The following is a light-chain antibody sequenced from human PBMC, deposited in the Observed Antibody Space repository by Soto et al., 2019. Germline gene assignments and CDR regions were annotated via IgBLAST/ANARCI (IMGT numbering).Light chain of an antibody. CDR2: GAS. Sequence: EIVLTQSPGTLSLSPGERATLACRASQSISSSYLAWYQQKPGQAPRLLIYGASSRATGIPDRFSGSGSGTDFTLTISRLEPEDFAVYYCHFFCSSRYTFGQGTKLEIK. CDR3: HFFCSSRYT. CDR1: QSISSSY. V-gene: IGKV3-20*01. J-gene: IGKJ2*01.